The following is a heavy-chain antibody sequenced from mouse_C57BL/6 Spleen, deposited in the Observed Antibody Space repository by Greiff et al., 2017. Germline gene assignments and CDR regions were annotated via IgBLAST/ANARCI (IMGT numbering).Heavy chain of an antibody. V-gene: IGHV14-4*01. CDR1: GFNIKDDA. J-gene: IGHJ3*01. CDR2: IDPYNGDT. D-gene: IGHD1-1*01. CDR3: TAPVGATRAY. Sequence: VQLQQSGPELVRPGVSVKFSCTASGFNIKDDAMHWVKQRHAQGLEWIGCIDPYNGDTGYASKFQGKATITADTSSNTAYLQLSSLTSEDTAVYYCTAPVGATRAYWGQGTLVTVSA.